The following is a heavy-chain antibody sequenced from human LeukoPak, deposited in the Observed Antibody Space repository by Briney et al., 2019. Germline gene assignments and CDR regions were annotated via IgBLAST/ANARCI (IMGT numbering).Heavy chain of an antibody. V-gene: IGHV3-74*01. CDR3: ARDLYCSGGSCYYGMDV. CDR2: INSDGSST. Sequence: GGSLRLSCAASGFTFSSYWMHWVRQALGEGLVWVSRINSDGSSTSYADSVKGRFTISRDNAKNTLYLQMNSLRAEDTAVYYCARDLYCSGGSCYYGMDVWGQGTTVTVSS. D-gene: IGHD2-15*01. CDR1: GFTFSSYW. J-gene: IGHJ6*02.